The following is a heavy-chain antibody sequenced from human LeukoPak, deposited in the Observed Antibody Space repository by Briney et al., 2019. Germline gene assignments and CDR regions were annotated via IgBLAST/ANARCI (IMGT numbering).Heavy chain of an antibody. Sequence: PSETLSLTCTVSGGSVSNSNYCWGWLRQPPGKQLEWIRSIDYSGIPLYNPSLKSRVTISVDTSKNQFSLKLSSVTAADTAVYYCARPLDCNYGGTAFDIWGQGTMVTVSS. J-gene: IGHJ3*02. V-gene: IGHV4-39*01. CDR3: ARPLDCNYGGTAFDI. CDR1: GGSVSNSNYC. D-gene: IGHD4-23*01. CDR2: IDYSGIP.